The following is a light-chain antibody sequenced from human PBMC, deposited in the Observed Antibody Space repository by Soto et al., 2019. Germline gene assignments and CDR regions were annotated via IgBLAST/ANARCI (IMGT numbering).Light chain of an antibody. Sequence: EVVMTQSPATLSVYPGERATLSCRASQSVSSDLAWYLQKPGQAPSLLVYGASTRATGMPARFSGSGSGTEFPLTISSLHSEDFAVYYCQQYNNWPHTFGQGTKLEIK. V-gene: IGKV3-15*01. CDR1: QSVSSD. CDR3: QQYNNWPHT. J-gene: IGKJ2*01. CDR2: GAS.